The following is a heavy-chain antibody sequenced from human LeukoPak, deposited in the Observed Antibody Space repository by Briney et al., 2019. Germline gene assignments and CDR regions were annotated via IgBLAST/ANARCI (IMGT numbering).Heavy chain of an antibody. CDR2: INHSGST. CDR1: GGSFSGYY. D-gene: IGHD3-9*01. Sequence: PSETLSLTCAVYGGSFSGYYWSWIRQPPGKGLEWIGEINHSGSTNYNPSLKSRVTISVDTSKNQFSLKLSSVTAADTAVYYCATSSDILTGYEDYWGQGTLDTISS. V-gene: IGHV4-34*01. J-gene: IGHJ4*02. CDR3: ATSSDILTGYEDY.